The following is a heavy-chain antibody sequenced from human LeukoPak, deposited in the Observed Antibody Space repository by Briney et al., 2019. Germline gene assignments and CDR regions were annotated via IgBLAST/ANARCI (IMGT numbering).Heavy chain of an antibody. CDR2: ISYDGSNK. CDR3: ARGPSGDYYYGSGSYYSSDY. Sequence: GGSLRLSCAASGFTFSSYAMHWVRQAPGKGLEWVAVISYDGSNKYYADSVKGRFTISRDNSKNTLYLQMNSLRAEDTAVYYCARGPSGDYYYGSGSYYSSDYWGQGTPVTVSS. CDR1: GFTFSSYA. J-gene: IGHJ4*02. D-gene: IGHD3-10*01. V-gene: IGHV3-30-3*01.